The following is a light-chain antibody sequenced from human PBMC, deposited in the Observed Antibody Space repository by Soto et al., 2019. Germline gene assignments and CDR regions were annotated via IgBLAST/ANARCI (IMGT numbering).Light chain of an antibody. J-gene: IGLJ7*01. V-gene: IGLV1-47*01. CDR3: VAWDDIVGGGV. CDR2: RND. CDR1: ESTIGRNY. Sequence: QYVLTQPPTTSGTPGQRVTISCSGSESTIGRNYVYWYQQVPGSAPKLVIYRNDQRPSGVPDRFSGSKSGTSASLAISGLRSEDEAEYYCVAWDDIVGGGVFGGGTQLTVL.